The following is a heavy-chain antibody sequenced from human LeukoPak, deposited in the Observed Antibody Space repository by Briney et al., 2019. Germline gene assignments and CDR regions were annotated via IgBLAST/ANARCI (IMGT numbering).Heavy chain of an antibody. CDR3: AKRLYDSSGYYPFDY. V-gene: IGHV3-23*01. CDR1: GFTFSNYD. J-gene: IGHJ4*02. D-gene: IGHD3-22*01. CDR2: ISGSGGST. Sequence: AGSLRLSCAASGFTFSNYDMSWIRQAPGKGLEWVAAISGSGGSTYYADSVKGRVTISRDKSKNTLYLQMSSVTAADTAVYYCAKRLYDSSGYYPFDYWGQGTLVTVSS.